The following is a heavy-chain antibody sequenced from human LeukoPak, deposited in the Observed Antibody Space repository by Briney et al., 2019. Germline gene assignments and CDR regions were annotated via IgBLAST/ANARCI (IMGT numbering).Heavy chain of an antibody. CDR1: GGSISSYY. CDR3: ATYHFRGATHYFDY. Sequence: SETLSLTCTVSGGSISSYYWSWIRQPPGKGLEWIAYIYYSGSTNYNPSLKGRVTISVDTSKNQFSLKLSSVTAADTAVYYCATYHFRGATHYFDYWGQGILVTVSS. D-gene: IGHD3-10*02. V-gene: IGHV4-59*01. J-gene: IGHJ4*02. CDR2: IYYSGST.